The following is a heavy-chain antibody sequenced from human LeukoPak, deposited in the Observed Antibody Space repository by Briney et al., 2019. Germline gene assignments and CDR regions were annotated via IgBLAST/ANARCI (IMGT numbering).Heavy chain of an antibody. CDR1: GYSFTSYW. CDR2: IYPGDSDT. D-gene: IGHD2-21*02. Sequence: GESLKISCKGSGYSFTSYWIGWVRQMPGKGLEWMGLIYPGDSDTRYSPSFQGQVTISADKSISTAYLQWSSLKASDTAMYYCAVIAYCGGDCYLPFDYWGQGTLVTVSS. J-gene: IGHJ4*02. CDR3: AVIAYCGGDCYLPFDY. V-gene: IGHV5-51*01.